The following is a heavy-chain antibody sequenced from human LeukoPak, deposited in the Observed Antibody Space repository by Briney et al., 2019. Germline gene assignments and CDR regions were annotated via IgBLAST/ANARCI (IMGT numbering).Heavy chain of an antibody. Sequence: GGSLRLSCAASGFTLSVYYMTWVRQAPGKRLEWVANVNEDGSEEHYVDSVKGRFTISRDNAKNSLFLQMNSLRDEDAAVYYCARGGRRPDYWGQGTLVIVSS. J-gene: IGHJ4*02. CDR1: GFTLSVYY. D-gene: IGHD6-6*01. CDR3: ARGGRRPDY. V-gene: IGHV3-7*04. CDR2: VNEDGSEE.